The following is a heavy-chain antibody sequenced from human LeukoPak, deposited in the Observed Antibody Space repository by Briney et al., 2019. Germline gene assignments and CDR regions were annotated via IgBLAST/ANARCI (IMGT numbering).Heavy chain of an antibody. J-gene: IGHJ6*02. CDR3: ARDNLGMDV. CDR1: GGSISSGGYS. V-gene: IGHV4-30-2*01. CDR2: IYHSGST. D-gene: IGHD1-14*01. Sequence: SQTLSLTCAVSGGSISSGGYSWSWIRQPPGKGLEWIGYIYHSGSTYYNPSLKSRVTISVDRSKNQFSLKLSSVTAADTAVYHCARDNLGMDVWGQGTTVTVSS.